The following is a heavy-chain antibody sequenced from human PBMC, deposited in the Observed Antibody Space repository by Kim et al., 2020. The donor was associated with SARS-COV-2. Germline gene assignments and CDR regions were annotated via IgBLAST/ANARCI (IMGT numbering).Heavy chain of an antibody. Sequence: GGSLRLSCAASGFTFSNYAMSWVRQAPGKGLEWVSAISGGGSTYYADSVKGRFTISRDNSKNTLYLQMNSLRAEDTAVYYCAKVDTYYYDSSGYWEFDFWGQGTLVTVSS. CDR1: GFTFSNYA. V-gene: IGHV3-23*01. J-gene: IGHJ4*02. CDR3: AKVDTYYYDSSGYWEFDF. D-gene: IGHD3-22*01. CDR2: ISGGGST.